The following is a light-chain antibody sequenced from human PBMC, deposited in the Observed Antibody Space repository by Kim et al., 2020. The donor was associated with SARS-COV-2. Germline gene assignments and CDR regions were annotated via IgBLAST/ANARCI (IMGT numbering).Light chain of an antibody. Sequence: DIQMTQSPSTLSASVGDRVTITCRASQNIGSWLAWYQQRPGKAPTLLVSDASTLKSGVPSRFSGSGSGTEFTLTINSLQPDDFATYFCQHYDSYSWTFGQGTKVDIK. CDR2: DAS. J-gene: IGKJ1*01. CDR1: QNIGSW. CDR3: QHYDSYSWT. V-gene: IGKV1-5*01.